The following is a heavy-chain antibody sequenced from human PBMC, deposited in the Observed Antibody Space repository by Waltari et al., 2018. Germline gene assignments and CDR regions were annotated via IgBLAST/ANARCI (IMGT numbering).Heavy chain of an antibody. D-gene: IGHD4-4*01. CDR1: GFTFSGYA. CDR2: IYSGWST. CDR3: AKEQSGQNFDY. V-gene: IGHV3-23*03. J-gene: IGHJ4*02. Sequence: EVQLLESGGGLVQPGGSLRLSCAASGFTFSGYAMSWVRQAPGKGMEWVSVIYSGWSTYYADSVKGRFTISRDNSKNTLYLQMNSLRAEDTAVYYCAKEQSGQNFDYWGQGTLVTVSS.